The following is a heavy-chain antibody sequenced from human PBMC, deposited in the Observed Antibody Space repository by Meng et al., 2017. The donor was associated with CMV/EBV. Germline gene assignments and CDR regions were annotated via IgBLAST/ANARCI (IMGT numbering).Heavy chain of an antibody. CDR2: IYYSGST. D-gene: IGHD2-15*01. J-gene: IGHJ5*02. CDR3: ARDRWLLNSLFDP. CDR1: GGSISSYY. V-gene: IGHV4-59*12. Sequence: SETLSLTCTVSGGSISSYYWSWIRQPPGKGLEWIGSIYYSGSTYYNPSLRSRVTISVDTSKDQFSLKLSSVAAADTAVYYCARDRWLLNSLFDPWGQGTLVTVSS.